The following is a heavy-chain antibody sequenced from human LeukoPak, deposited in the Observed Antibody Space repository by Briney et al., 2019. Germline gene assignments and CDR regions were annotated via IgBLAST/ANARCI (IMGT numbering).Heavy chain of an antibody. J-gene: IGHJ5*02. CDR1: GDSISSYY. D-gene: IGHD3/OR15-3a*01. V-gene: IGHV4-59*01. CDR2: IYYSGRT. Sequence: PSETLSLTCSVSGDSISSYYWSWIRQPPGKGLEGIGYIYYSGRTNYNPSLKSRVTMSVDTSKNQFSLKLSSVTAADTAVYYCARDRTGDNWFDPWGQGTLVTVSS. CDR3: ARDRTGDNWFDP.